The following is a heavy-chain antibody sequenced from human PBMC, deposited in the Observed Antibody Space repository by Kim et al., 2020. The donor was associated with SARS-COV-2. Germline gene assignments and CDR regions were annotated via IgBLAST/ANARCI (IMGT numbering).Heavy chain of an antibody. CDR3: ARLKPITMVQGVSSGMDV. J-gene: IGHJ6*02. V-gene: IGHV3-53*01. Sequence: KGRFTISRDTSKNTLYLQMNSLRAEDTAVYYCARLKPITMVQGVSSGMDVWGQGTTVTVSS. D-gene: IGHD3-10*01.